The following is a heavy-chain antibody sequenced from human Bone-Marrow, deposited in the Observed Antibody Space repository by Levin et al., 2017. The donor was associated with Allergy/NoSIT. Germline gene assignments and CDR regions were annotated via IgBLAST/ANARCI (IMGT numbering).Heavy chain of an antibody. D-gene: IGHD2-21*01. CDR2: MYHSGST. Sequence: GSLRLSCTVSGHSINHGYYWGWIRQSPGKGLEWIGSMYHSGSTHYNPSLQSRVTLSIDTSQNQVSLKMTSVTAADTAVYYCARAAGSYHYYYFLDVWGKGTTVTVSS. CDR3: ARAAGSYHYYYFLDV. J-gene: IGHJ6*04. V-gene: IGHV4-38-2*02. CDR1: GHSINHGYY.